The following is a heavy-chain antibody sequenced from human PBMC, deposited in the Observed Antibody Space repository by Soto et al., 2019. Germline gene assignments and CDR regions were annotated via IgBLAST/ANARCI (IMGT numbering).Heavy chain of an antibody. CDR3: AREYGSGVFYNYGMDV. V-gene: IGHV3-48*02. D-gene: IGHD3-10*01. J-gene: IGHJ6*02. CDR1: GFTFSSYS. Sequence: EVQLVESGGGLVQPGGSLRLSCAASGFTFSSYSMNWVRQAPGKGLEWVSYISSSSSTIYYADSVKGRFTISRDNAKNSLYLQRNSLRDEDTVVYYCAREYGSGVFYNYGMDVGGQGPTVPASS. CDR2: ISSSSSTI.